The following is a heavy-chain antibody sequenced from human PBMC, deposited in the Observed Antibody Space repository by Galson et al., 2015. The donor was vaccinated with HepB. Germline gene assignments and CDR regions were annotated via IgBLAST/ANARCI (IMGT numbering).Heavy chain of an antibody. V-gene: IGHV3-9*01. Sequence: SLRLSCAASGFTFDDYAMHWVRQIPGKGLEWLSSISWESGTIGYADSVKGRFTISRDNAKNSLYLQMNSLRSEDTAFYYCARDRGGGSGYFDYWGQGTLVTVSP. CDR3: ARDRGGGSGYFDY. CDR2: ISWESGTI. D-gene: IGHD3-10*01. CDR1: GFTFDDYA. J-gene: IGHJ4*02.